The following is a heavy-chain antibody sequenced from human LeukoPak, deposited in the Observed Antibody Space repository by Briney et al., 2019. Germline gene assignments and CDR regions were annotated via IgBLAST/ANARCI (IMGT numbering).Heavy chain of an antibody. CDR1: GFTFSSYA. D-gene: IGHD6-19*01. CDR3: ASRNSSGWYLDAFDI. J-gene: IGHJ3*02. V-gene: IGHV3-21*01. CDR2: ISSSSSYI. Sequence: GGSLRLSCAASGFTFSSYAMTWVRQAPGKGLEWVSSISSSSSYIYYADSVKGRFTISRDNAKNSLYLQMNSLRAEDTAVYYCASRNSSGWYLDAFDIWGQGTMVTVPS.